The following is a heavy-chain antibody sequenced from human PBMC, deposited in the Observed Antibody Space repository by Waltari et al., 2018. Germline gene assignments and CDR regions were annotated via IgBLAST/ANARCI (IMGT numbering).Heavy chain of an antibody. D-gene: IGHD3-22*01. J-gene: IGHJ4*02. CDR1: GGTFSSYA. CDR2: IIPILGIA. V-gene: IGHV1-69*04. CDR3: AREGGKNYYDSSGYYIY. Sequence: QVQLVQSGAEVKKPGSSVKVSCKASGGTFSSYAISWVRQAPGQGLEWMGGIIPILGIANYAQKFQGRVTITADESTSTAYMELSSLRSEDTAVYYCAREGGKNYYDSSGYYIYWGQGTLVTVSS.